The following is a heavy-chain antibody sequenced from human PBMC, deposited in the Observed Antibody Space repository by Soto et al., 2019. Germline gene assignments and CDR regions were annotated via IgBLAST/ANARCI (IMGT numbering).Heavy chain of an antibody. J-gene: IGHJ4*02. Sequence: QVQLQESGPGLVKPSETLSLTCTVSGGSISSYYWSWIRQPPGKGLEWIGYIYYSGSTNYNPSLKSRVTISVDTSKNQFSLKLSSVTAADTAVYYGARAWGGNVFDYWGQGTLVTVSS. D-gene: IGHD3-16*01. V-gene: IGHV4-59*08. CDR1: GGSISSYY. CDR2: IYYSGST. CDR3: ARAWGGNVFDY.